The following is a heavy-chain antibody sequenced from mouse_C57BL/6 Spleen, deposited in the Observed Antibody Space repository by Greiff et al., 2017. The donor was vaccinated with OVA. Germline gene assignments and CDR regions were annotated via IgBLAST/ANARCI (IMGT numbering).Heavy chain of an antibody. Sequence: QVQLKQSGAELVRPGASVTLSCKASGYTFTDYEMHWVKQTPVHGLEWIGAIDPETGGTAYNQKFKGKAILTADKSSSTAYMELRSLTSEDSAVYYCTSKRDYYGSSYPFAYWGQGTLVTVSA. CDR1: GYTFTDYE. D-gene: IGHD1-1*01. V-gene: IGHV1-15*01. CDR2: IDPETGGT. J-gene: IGHJ3*01. CDR3: TSKRDYYGSSYPFAY.